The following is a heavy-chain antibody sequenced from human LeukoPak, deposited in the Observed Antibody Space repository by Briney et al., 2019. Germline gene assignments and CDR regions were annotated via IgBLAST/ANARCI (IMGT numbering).Heavy chain of an antibody. J-gene: IGHJ3*02. CDR3: ARAPAYGDYGLGDAFDI. CDR1: GYTFTGYY. D-gene: IGHD4-17*01. V-gene: IGHV1-2*02. CDR2: INPNSGGT. Sequence: ASVKASCKASGYTFTGYYMHWVRQAPGQGLEWMGWINPNSGGTNYAQEFQGRVTMTRDTSISTAYMELSRLRSDDTAVYYCARAPAYGDYGLGDAFDIWGQGTMVTVSS.